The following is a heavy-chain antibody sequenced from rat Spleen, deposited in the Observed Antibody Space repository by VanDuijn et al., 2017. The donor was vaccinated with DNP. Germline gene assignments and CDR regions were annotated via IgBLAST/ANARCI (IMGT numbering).Heavy chain of an antibody. CDR3: VKDRLFRGTEDFDY. D-gene: IGHD1-11*01. J-gene: IGHJ2*01. CDR1: GFTLSDYY. CDR2: IRYDGGTT. V-gene: IGHV5-20*01. Sequence: EVQLVESGGGLVQPGRSLKLSCAASGFTLSDYYMAWVRQAPTKGLEWVAYIRYDGGTTYYGDSVKGRFTISRDNAKSTLYLQMDSLRSEDTATYYCVKDRLFRGTEDFDYWGQGVMVTVSS.